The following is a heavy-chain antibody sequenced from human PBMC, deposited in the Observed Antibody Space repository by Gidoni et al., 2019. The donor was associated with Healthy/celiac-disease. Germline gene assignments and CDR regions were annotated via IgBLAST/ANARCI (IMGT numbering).Heavy chain of an antibody. V-gene: IGHV3-43*02. CDR2: ISGDGVST. J-gene: IGHJ4*02. Sequence: DVQMVESGGGVVRTGGSRRLYCEACGVTCYAYAMHWVRQAPGKGRVWVSLISGDGVSTYYADSVKGRVTISRDNSKNSLYLQMNSLRTEDTALYYCAKGGIDRDLDYWGQGTLVTVSS. CDR1: GVTCYAYA. CDR3: AKGGIDRDLDY. D-gene: IGHD3-10*01.